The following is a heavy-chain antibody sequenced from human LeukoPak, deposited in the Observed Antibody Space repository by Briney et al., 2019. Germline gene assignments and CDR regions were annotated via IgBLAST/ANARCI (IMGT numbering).Heavy chain of an antibody. CDR3: ARDPPGARYGRPIFDF. CDR2: INPNSGGT. CDR1: GYTFTGYY. Sequence: ASVKVSCKASGYTFTGYYMHWVRQAPGQGLEWMGWINPNSGGTNYAQKFQGRVTMTRDKSISTAYMELYSLRSDDTAVYYCARDPPGARYGRPIFDFWGQGTLVTVSS. D-gene: IGHD4-17*01. V-gene: IGHV1-2*02. J-gene: IGHJ4*02.